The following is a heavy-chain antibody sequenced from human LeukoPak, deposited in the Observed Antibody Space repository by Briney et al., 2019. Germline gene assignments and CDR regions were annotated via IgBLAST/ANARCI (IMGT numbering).Heavy chain of an antibody. V-gene: IGHV3-74*01. CDR3: ARDGGWGGYYYYGMDV. Sequence: GGSLRLSCAVSGLTFSNYWMHWVRQAPGKGLVWVSRISNDGTSTSYADSVKGRFTISRDNAKNTLYLQMNSLRGEDTAVYYCARDGGWGGYYYYGMDVWGQGTTVTVSS. J-gene: IGHJ6*02. D-gene: IGHD7-27*01. CDR1: GLTFSNYW. CDR2: ISNDGTST.